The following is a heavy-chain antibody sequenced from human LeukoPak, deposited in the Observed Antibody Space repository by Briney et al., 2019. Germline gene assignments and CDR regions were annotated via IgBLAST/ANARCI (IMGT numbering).Heavy chain of an antibody. V-gene: IGHV1-18*01. CDR2: ISAYNGNT. D-gene: IGHD3-22*01. CDR3: ARAGGSSWLAVPNNY. CDR1: GYTFTSYG. Sequence: ASVRVSSKASGYTFTSYGISWVRQAPGQGREWMGWISAYNGNTNYAQKLQGSVTMTTDTSTSTAYMELRSLRSDDTAVYYCARAGGSSWLAVPNNYWGQGTLVTVSS. J-gene: IGHJ4*02.